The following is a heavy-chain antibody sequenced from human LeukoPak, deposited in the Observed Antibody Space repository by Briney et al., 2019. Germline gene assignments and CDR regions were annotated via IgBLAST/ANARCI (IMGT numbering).Heavy chain of an antibody. CDR1: GFTFSSYS. CDR2: ISPSGDIT. D-gene: IGHD4-23*01. CDR3: ARRAGGYSHPYDY. V-gene: IGHV3-23*01. J-gene: IGHJ4*02. Sequence: GGSLRLSCAASGFTFSSYSMNWVRQAPGKGLEWVSGISPSGDITYYADSVKGRFTISRDNSKNTVYLQMDSLRFEDAAVYYCARRAGGYSHPYDYWGQGTLVTVSS.